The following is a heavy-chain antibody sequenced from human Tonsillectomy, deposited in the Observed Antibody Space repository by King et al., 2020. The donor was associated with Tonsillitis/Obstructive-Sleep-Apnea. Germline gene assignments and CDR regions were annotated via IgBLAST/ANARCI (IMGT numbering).Heavy chain of an antibody. CDR2: INWNGGST. CDR3: ARVLTGYSSGWSDWYFDL. V-gene: IGHV3-20*04. CDR1: GFTFDDYG. J-gene: IGHJ2*01. D-gene: IGHD6-19*01. Sequence: VQLVESGGGVVRPGGSLRLSCAASGFTFDDYGMSWVRQAPGKGLEWVSGINWNGGSTGYADSVKGRFTISRDNAKNSLYLQMNSLRAEDTALYYCARVLTGYSSGWSDWYFDLWGRGTLVTVSS.